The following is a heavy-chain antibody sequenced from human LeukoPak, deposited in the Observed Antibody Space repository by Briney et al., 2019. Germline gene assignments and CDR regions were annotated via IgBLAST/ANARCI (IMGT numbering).Heavy chain of an antibody. Sequence: GGSLRLSCAASGFTFSSYGMHWVRQAPGKGLEWVAVIWYDGSNKYYADSVKGRFTISRDNSKNTLYLQMNSLRAEDTAVYYCANPHYSSSSDYWGQGTLVTVSS. V-gene: IGHV3-33*06. J-gene: IGHJ4*02. CDR1: GFTFSSYG. CDR2: IWYDGSNK. D-gene: IGHD6-6*01. CDR3: ANPHYSSSSDY.